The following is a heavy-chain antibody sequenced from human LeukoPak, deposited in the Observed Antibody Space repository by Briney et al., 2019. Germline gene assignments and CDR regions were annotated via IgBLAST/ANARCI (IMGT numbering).Heavy chain of an antibody. CDR3: ARGYCSSTSCPQYYYYGMDV. CDR2: IIPIFGTA. J-gene: IGHJ6*04. CDR1: GGTFSSYA. D-gene: IGHD2-2*01. V-gene: IGHV1-69*13. Sequence: SVKVSCKASGGTFSSYAISWVRQAPGRGLEWMGGIIPIFGTANYAQKFQGRVTITADESTSTAYMELSSLRSEDTAVYYCARGYCSSTSCPQYYYYGMDVWGKGTTVTVSS.